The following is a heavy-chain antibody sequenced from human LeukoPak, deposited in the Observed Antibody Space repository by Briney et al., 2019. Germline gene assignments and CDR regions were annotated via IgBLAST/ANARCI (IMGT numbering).Heavy chain of an antibody. V-gene: IGHV3-7*01. J-gene: IGHJ4*02. Sequence: GGSLRLSCAASGFPFSSYWMSWARQAPGKGLEWVANIRHDGSEKLYIDSVKGRFTISRDNAKNSLFLQMNSLRAEDAAIYYCARDEADPPLVNYRSDFWGQGTLVTVSS. CDR1: GFPFSSYW. CDR3: ARDEADPPLVNYRSDF. D-gene: IGHD3-22*01. CDR2: IRHDGSEK.